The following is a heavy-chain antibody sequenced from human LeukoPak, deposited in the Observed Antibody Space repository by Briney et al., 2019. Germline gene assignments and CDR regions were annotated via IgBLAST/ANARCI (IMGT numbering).Heavy chain of an antibody. J-gene: IGHJ3*02. CDR1: GGSFSGYY. CDR2: INHSGST. CDR3: ATNRGYSYHYAFDI. Sequence: PSETLSLTCAVYGGSFSGYYWSWIRQPPGKGLEWIGEINHSGSTNYNPSLKSRVTISVDTSKNQFSLKLSSVTAADTAVYYCATNRGYSYHYAFDIWGQGTMVTVSS. V-gene: IGHV4-34*01. D-gene: IGHD5-18*01.